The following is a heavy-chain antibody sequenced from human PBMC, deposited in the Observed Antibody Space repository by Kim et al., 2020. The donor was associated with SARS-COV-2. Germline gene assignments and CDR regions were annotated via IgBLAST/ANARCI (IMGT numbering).Heavy chain of an antibody. J-gene: IGHJ4*02. CDR1: GGTFSSYA. Sequence: SVKVSCKASGGTFSSYAISWVRQAPGQGLEWMGGIIPIFGTANYAQKFQGRVTITADESTSTAYMELSSLRSEDTAVYYCAIRGFYGSGVLVDYWGQGTLVTVSS. D-gene: IGHD3-10*01. CDR2: IIPIFGTA. CDR3: AIRGFYGSGVLVDY. V-gene: IGHV1-69*13.